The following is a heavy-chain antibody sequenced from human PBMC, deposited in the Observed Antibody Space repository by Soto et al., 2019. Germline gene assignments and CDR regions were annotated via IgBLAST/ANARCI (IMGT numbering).Heavy chain of an antibody. J-gene: IGHJ4*02. V-gene: IGHV4-38-2*02. CDR2: IYHSVST. D-gene: IGHD3-10*01. Sequence: KPSETLSLTCTFSVYSINSYYYWCGMRQPPGKGLEWIAIIYHSVSTFYNPSLRSRVTISIDTSKNQFSLRLTAVTAADKEMYYCARKEYYASGRIKLFESWGQGNLVHVSS. CDR1: VYSINSYYY. CDR3: ARKEYYASGRIKLFES.